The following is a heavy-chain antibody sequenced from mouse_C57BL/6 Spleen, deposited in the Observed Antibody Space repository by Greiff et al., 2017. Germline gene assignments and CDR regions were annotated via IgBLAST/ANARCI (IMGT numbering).Heavy chain of an antibody. D-gene: IGHD1-1*01. CDR2: INPSNGGT. Sequence: VQRVESGTELVKPGASVKLSCKASGYTFTSYWMHWVKQRPGQGLEWIGNINPSNGGTNYNEKFKSKATLTVDKSSSTAYMQLSSLTSEDSAVYYCARWGYYYGSSLRDYFDYWGQGTTLTVSS. CDR1: GYTFTSYW. J-gene: IGHJ2*01. CDR3: ARWGYYYGSSLRDYFDY. V-gene: IGHV1-53*01.